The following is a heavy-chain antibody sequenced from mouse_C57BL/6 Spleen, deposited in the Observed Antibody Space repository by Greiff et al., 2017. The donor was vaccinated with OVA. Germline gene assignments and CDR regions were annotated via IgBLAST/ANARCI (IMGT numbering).Heavy chain of an antibody. V-gene: IGHV1-82*01. Sequence: QVQLQQSGPELVKPGASVKISCKASGYAFSSSWMNWVKQRPGKGLEWIGRIYPGDGDTNYNGKFKGKATLTADKSSSTAYMQLSSLTSEDSAVYFCARCNWAYYFDYWGQGTTLTVSS. J-gene: IGHJ2*01. CDR3: ARCNWAYYFDY. CDR2: IYPGDGDT. CDR1: GYAFSSSW. D-gene: IGHD4-1*01.